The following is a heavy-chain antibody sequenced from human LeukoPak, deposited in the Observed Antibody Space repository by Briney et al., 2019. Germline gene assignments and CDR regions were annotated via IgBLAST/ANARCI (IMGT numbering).Heavy chain of an antibody. Sequence: SETLSLTCTVSGGSISSGGYYWSWIRQPPGKGLEWIGYIYHSGSTYYNPSFKSRVTISVDRSKNQFSLKLSSVTAADTAVYYCARAPGSGYPWGQGTLVTVSS. V-gene: IGHV4-30-2*01. D-gene: IGHD3-3*01. CDR2: IYHSGST. CDR1: GGSISSGGYY. CDR3: ARAPGSGYP. J-gene: IGHJ5*02.